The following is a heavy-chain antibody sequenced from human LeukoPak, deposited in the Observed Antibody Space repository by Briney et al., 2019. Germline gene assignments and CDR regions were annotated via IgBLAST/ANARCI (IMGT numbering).Heavy chain of an antibody. D-gene: IGHD1-7*01. V-gene: IGHV3-23*01. Sequence: GGSLKLSCAASGFSFTSYAMSWVRQAPGKGLEWVSAIRVGGETHYADSVKGRFTISRDNSENNMYLQMSGLRAEDTAVYYCAKGTRDAGYYFDCWGQGTLVTVSS. J-gene: IGHJ4*02. CDR3: AKGTRDAGYYFDC. CDR1: GFSFTSYA. CDR2: IRVGGET.